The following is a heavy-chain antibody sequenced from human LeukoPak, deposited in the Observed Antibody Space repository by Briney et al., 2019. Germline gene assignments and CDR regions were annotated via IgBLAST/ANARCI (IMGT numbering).Heavy chain of an antibody. Sequence: PGGSLRLSCAASGFTFSSYAMSWVRQAPGKGLEWVSAISGSGGSTYYADSVEGRFTISRDNSKNTLYLQMNSLRAEDTAVYYCAKDWVTTVTTSPGEYWGQGTLVTVSS. CDR2: ISGSGGST. V-gene: IGHV3-23*01. CDR3: AKDWVTTVTTSPGEY. CDR1: GFTFSSYA. D-gene: IGHD4-17*01. J-gene: IGHJ4*02.